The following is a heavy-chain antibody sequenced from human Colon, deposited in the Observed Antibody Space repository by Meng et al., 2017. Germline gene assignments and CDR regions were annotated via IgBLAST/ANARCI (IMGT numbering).Heavy chain of an antibody. V-gene: IGHV1-2*02. J-gene: IGHJ4*02. CDR2: INHDTGNT. Sequence: QVKLVQSEAEVKKPGASVKVSCKASGYTFTGYYIHWVRQAPGEGLVWLAWINHDTGNTKSAQKFQGRVTMTRDTSKTQFSLTLNSVTAADTAVYYCARDNWGSLDYWGQGTLVTVSS. D-gene: IGHD7-27*01. CDR1: GYTFTGYY. CDR3: ARDNWGSLDY.